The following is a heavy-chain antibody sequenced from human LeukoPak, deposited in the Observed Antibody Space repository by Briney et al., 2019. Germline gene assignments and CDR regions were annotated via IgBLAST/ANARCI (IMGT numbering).Heavy chain of an antibody. CDR1: GFTFTIYA. CDR3: ARGGQLWFGEVDY. V-gene: IGHV3-33*08. J-gene: IGHJ4*02. Sequence: GGSLRLSCAASGFTFTIYAMTWVRQAPGKGLEWVAVIWYDGSNKYYADSVKGRFTISRDNSKNTLYLRMNSLRAEDTAVYYCARGGQLWFGEVDYWGQGTLVTVSS. D-gene: IGHD3-10*01. CDR2: IWYDGSNK.